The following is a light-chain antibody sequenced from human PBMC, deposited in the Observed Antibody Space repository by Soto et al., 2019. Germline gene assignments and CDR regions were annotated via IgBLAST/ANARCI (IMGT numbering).Light chain of an antibody. CDR2: DAS. V-gene: IGKV1-33*01. CDR1: QVISNY. Sequence: QMTPAPSSLSASVGDRVTITLQACQVISNYLNWDQQKPWKAPKLLIYDASNLETGVPSKFSGSGSGTDFTFTISSLQPEDIATYYCQQYDNLPITFGQVTRLANK. J-gene: IGKJ5*01. CDR3: QQYDNLPIT.